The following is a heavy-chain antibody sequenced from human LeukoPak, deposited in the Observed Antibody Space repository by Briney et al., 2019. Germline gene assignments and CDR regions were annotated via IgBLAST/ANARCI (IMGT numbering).Heavy chain of an antibody. CDR3: ASLLRPGITYDAFDI. CDR2: IISIFGTA. D-gene: IGHD3-3*01. J-gene: IGHJ3*02. Sequence: SVKVSCKASGGTFSSYAISWVRQAPGQGLEWMGGIISIFGTANYAQKFQGRVTITADESTSTAYMELSSLRSEDTAVYYCASLLRPGITYDAFDIWGQGTMVTVSS. V-gene: IGHV1-69*01. CDR1: GGTFSSYA.